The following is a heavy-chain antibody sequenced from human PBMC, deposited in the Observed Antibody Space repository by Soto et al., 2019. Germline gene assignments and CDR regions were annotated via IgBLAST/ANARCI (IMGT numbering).Heavy chain of an antibody. D-gene: IGHD3-9*01. V-gene: IGHV1-69*12. Sequence: QVQLVQSGAEVKKPGSSVKVSCKASGGTFSSYAISWVRQAPGQGLEWMGGIIPIFGTANYAQKFQGRVTXXAXEXXSTAYMELSSLRSEDTAVYYCARGGDYDILTGFDYWGQGTLGTVSS. CDR3: ARGGDYDILTGFDY. CDR2: IIPIFGTA. J-gene: IGHJ4*02. CDR1: GGTFSSYA.